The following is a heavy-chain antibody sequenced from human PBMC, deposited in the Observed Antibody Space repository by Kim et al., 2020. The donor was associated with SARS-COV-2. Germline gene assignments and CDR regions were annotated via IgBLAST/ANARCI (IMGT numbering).Heavy chain of an antibody. CDR2: INPNSGGT. Sequence: ASVKVSCKASGYTFTGYYMHWVRQAPGQGLEWMGWINPNSGGTNYAQKFQGRVTMTRDTSISTAYMELSRLRSDDTAVYYCARAGQEVVAATPNYYYGMDVWDQGTTVTVSS. CDR3: ARAGQEVVAATPNYYYGMDV. D-gene: IGHD2-15*01. CDR1: GYTFTGYY. J-gene: IGHJ6*02. V-gene: IGHV1-2*02.